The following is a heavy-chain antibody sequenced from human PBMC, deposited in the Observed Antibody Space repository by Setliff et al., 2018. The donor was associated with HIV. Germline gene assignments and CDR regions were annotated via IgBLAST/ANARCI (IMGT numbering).Heavy chain of an antibody. CDR2: VSWDGRTT. V-gene: IGHV3-43*01. CDR3: AKEGGSERMPFYYYYMDV. CDR1: GFIFDDYA. J-gene: IGHJ6*03. D-gene: IGHD3-10*01. Sequence: PGGSLRLSCAASGFIFDDYAMHWVRQVPGKGLEWVALVSWDGRTTNYADSVKGRFTSSRDSSTNSLYREMNSLRTEDTALYYCAKEGGSERMPFYYYYMDVWGKGTTVTV.